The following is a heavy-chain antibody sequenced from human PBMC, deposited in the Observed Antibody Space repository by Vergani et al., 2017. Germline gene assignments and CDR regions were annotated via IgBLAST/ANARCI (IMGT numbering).Heavy chain of an antibody. V-gene: IGHV3-48*01. CDR1: GFTFSSYS. CDR2: ISSSSSTI. D-gene: IGHD3-16*01. CDR3: ARGIIMLEDAFDI. Sequence: EVQLVESGGGLVQPGGSLRLSCAASGFTFSSYSMNWVRQAPGKGLEWVSYISSSSSTIYYADSVKGRFTISRDNAKNSLYLQMNSLRAEDTAVYYCARGIIMLEDAFDIWGQGTMVTVSS. J-gene: IGHJ3*02.